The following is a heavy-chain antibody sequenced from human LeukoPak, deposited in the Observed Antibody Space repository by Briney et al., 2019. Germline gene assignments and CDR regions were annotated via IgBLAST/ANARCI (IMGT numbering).Heavy chain of an antibody. CDR1: GGSFSGYY. CDR3: ARQGYSYGHHASYFDY. D-gene: IGHD5-18*01. V-gene: IGHV4-34*01. CDR2: IYYSGST. Sequence: PSETLSLTCAVYGGSFSGYYWSWIRQPPGKGLEWIGSIYYSGSTYYNPSLKSRVTISVDTSKNQFSLKLSSVTAADTAVYYCARQGYSYGHHASYFDYWGQGTLVTVSS. J-gene: IGHJ4*02.